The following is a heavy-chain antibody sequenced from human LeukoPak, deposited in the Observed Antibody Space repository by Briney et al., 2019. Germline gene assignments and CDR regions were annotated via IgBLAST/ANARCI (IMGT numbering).Heavy chain of an antibody. CDR2: INQDGSKE. Sequence: PGGSLRLSCTASGFIFINYWMTWVRQAPGKGREWVAQINQDGSKEYYIDSVKARFSISRDNARNSLSLQMNSLRAEDTAVYYCVRDGGVSGYDLLDYWGQGTLVTVSS. J-gene: IGHJ4*02. CDR1: GFIFINYW. V-gene: IGHV3-7*01. D-gene: IGHD5-12*01. CDR3: VRDGGVSGYDLLDY.